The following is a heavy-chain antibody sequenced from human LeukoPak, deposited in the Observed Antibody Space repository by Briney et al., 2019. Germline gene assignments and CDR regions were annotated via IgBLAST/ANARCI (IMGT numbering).Heavy chain of an antibody. Sequence: SETLSLTCTVSGGSLSSSSYYWGWIRQPPGKGLEWIGSIYYSGSTYYNPSLKSRVTISVDTSKNQFSLKLSSVTAADTAVYYCARTSGSYVSYWGQGTLVTVSS. CDR2: IYYSGST. CDR3: ARTSGSYVSY. CDR1: GGSLSSSSYY. V-gene: IGHV4-39*01. J-gene: IGHJ4*02. D-gene: IGHD1-26*01.